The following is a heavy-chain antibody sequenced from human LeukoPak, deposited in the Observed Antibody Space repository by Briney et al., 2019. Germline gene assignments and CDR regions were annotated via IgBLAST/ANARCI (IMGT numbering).Heavy chain of an antibody. CDR1: GYSFTSYW. V-gene: IGHV5-51*01. CDR3: ATTSRYFDH. J-gene: IGHJ4*02. D-gene: IGHD6-6*01. CDR2: VYPGDSET. Sequence: GESLNISCRGSGYSFTSYWIGWLRQMPGKGLEWMGVVYPGDSETRYNPSFQGQVTISADKSINTAYLQWASLKASDTAIYYCATTSRYFDHWGQGTLVTVSS.